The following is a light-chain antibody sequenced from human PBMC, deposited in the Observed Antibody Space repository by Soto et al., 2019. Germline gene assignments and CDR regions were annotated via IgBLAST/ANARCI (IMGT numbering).Light chain of an antibody. CDR1: QSISSG. J-gene: IGKJ1*01. CDR2: KAS. Sequence: DIQMTQSPSTLSASVGDRVTITCRASQSISSGLAWYQQKPGQAPKFLIYKASRLQSGVPSRFSGSGSGTESTLTISGLQPDDFASDYCQQYNNYWTFGQGTKVDIK. V-gene: IGKV1-5*03. CDR3: QQYNNYWT.